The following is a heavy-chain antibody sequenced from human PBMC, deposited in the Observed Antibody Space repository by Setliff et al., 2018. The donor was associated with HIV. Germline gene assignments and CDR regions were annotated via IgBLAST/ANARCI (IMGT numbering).Heavy chain of an antibody. CDR3: ATRGRAYYYDSSGYFDY. J-gene: IGHJ4*02. D-gene: IGHD3-22*01. CDR2: IYTGGST. Sequence: QAGGSLRLSCTASGFTVSRNYMSWVRQAPGKGLEWVSVIYTGGSTSYADSVKGRFTISRDNSKNALYLQMNSLRVEDTAVYFCATRGRAYYYDSSGYFDYWGQGALVTVSS. CDR1: GFTVSRNY. V-gene: IGHV3-66*02.